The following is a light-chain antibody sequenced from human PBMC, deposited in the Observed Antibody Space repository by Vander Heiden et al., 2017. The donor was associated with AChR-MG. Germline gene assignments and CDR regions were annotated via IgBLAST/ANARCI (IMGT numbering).Light chain of an antibody. J-gene: IGKJ2*01. Sequence: EIVLTQSPGTLSLSPGARAILSCRASQSISSSLLAWYQQKPGQAPRLVIYSTSSRATGIPDRFSGSGSGTDFTLTISRLESEDFAVYYCQQDDSSSGTFGQGTKLEIK. V-gene: IGKV3-20*01. CDR2: STS. CDR3: QQDDSSSGT. CDR1: QSISSSL.